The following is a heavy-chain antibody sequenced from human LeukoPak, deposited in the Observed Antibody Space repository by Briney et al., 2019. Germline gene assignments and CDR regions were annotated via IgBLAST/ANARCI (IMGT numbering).Heavy chain of an antibody. J-gene: IGHJ4*02. Sequence: ASVKVSCKVSGYTLTELSMHWVRQAPGKGLEWMGGFDPEDGETIYAQKFQGRVTMTEDTSTDTAYMELSSLRSEDTAVYYCATGIVGATTFDYWGQGTLVTVPS. V-gene: IGHV1-24*01. CDR3: ATGIVGATTFDY. D-gene: IGHD1-26*01. CDR1: GYTLTELS. CDR2: FDPEDGET.